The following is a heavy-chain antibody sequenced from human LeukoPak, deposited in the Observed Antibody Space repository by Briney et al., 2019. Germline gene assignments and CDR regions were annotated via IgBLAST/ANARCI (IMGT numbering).Heavy chain of an antibody. D-gene: IGHD2-21*01. J-gene: IGHJ6*03. CDR1: GYIFTSYG. CDR2: ISAYNGNT. Sequence: ASVKVSCKASGYIFTSYGISWVRQAPGQGLEWMGWISAYNGNTNYAQKLQGRVTMTTDTSTSTAYMELRRLRSDDTAVYYCARKIGGGIGYYYYYYMDVWGKGTTVTISS. CDR3: ARKIGGGIGYYYYYYMDV. V-gene: IGHV1-18*01.